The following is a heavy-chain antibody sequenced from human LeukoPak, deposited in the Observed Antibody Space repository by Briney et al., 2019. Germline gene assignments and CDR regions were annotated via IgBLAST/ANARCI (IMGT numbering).Heavy chain of an antibody. J-gene: IGHJ6*03. D-gene: IGHD1-14*01. CDR3: ARVINGGSTPYQYYHMDV. CDR1: GGSISTYY. V-gene: IGHV4-59*12. Sequence: SETLSLTCTVSGGSISTYYWSWIRQPPGKGLEWIGYIYYSGTTNYNPSLKSRVTISVDTSKNQFSLKMNSVTAADTAVYYCARVINGGSTPYQYYHMDVWGKGTTVTVSS. CDR2: IYYSGTT.